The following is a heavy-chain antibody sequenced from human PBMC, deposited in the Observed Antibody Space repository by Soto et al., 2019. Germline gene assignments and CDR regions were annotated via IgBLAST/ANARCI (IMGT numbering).Heavy chain of an antibody. CDR3: ARGRTSVPDRRGIGYYGLDV. V-gene: IGHV4-34*01. J-gene: IGHJ6*02. D-gene: IGHD3-3*01. CDR2: INDSGIT. CDR1: GGSFSNYY. Sequence: QVQLQQWGAEVLKPSETLSLTCVVNGGSFSNYYLTCIRQPPGKGLEWLGEINDSGITDSNPSLESRVTISVDMSKNQFSLRVNSVTAADTAVYHCARGRTSVPDRRGIGYYGLDVWGQGTTVTVSS.